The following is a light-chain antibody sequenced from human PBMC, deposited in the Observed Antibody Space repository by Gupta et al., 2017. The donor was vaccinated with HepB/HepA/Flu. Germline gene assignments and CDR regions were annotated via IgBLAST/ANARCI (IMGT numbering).Light chain of an antibody. CDR1: QSIGSK. CDR3: QQRSKWPVT. V-gene: IGKV3-11*01. Sequence: EIVLAQSPATLSLSSGERATLSCRASQSIGSKLAWYQQKPGQAPRLLIFYASTRATGIPARFSGSGSGTEFTLTISSLEPEDFAVYYCQQRSKWPVTFGGGTKVEIK. J-gene: IGKJ4*01. CDR2: YAS.